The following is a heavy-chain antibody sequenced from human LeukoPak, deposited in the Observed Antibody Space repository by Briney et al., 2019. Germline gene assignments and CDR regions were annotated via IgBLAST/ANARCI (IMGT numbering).Heavy chain of an antibody. Sequence: GASVKVSCKASGYTFTGYYMHWVRQAPGQGLEWMGWINPNSGGTNYAQKFQGWVTMTRDTSISTAYMELSRLKSDDTAVYYCAREGSTSSDYLDYWGQGTLVTVSS. J-gene: IGHJ4*02. CDR3: AREGSTSSDYLDY. CDR1: GYTFTGYY. D-gene: IGHD5/OR15-5a*01. V-gene: IGHV1-2*04. CDR2: INPNSGGT.